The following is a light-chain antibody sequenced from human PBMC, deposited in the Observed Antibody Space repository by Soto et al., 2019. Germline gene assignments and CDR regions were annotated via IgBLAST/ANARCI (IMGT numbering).Light chain of an antibody. Sequence: EIVLTQSPGTLSLSPGDRATLSCWASQSVASNYLAWYQQKPGQAPRLLIYGASRRATGIPDRFSGSGSGTDFTLTISSLQSEDFAIYYCQHYNNWPPWTFGQGTKVEIK. CDR1: QSVASNY. CDR2: GAS. V-gene: IGKV3D-15*01. CDR3: QHYNNWPPWT. J-gene: IGKJ1*01.